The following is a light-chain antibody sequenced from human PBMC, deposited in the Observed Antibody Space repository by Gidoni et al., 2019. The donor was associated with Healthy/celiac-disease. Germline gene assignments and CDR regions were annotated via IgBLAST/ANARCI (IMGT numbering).Light chain of an antibody. CDR2: GSS. J-gene: IGKJ3*01. CDR3: QQYGSSRFT. Sequence: EIVLTQSPGTLSLSPGERATLSCRASQSVSSSYLAWYQQKPGQAPRLLIYGSSSRATGLPDRFSGSGSGTDFTLTISRLEPEDFAAYYCQQYGSSRFTFGPGTKVDIK. V-gene: IGKV3-20*01. CDR1: QSVSSSY.